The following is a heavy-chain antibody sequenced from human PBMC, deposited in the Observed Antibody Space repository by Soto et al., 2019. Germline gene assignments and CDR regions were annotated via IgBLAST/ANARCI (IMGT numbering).Heavy chain of an antibody. D-gene: IGHD3-10*01. CDR2: ISSSSSYI. J-gene: IGHJ6*02. CDR1: GFTFSSYS. Sequence: GGSLRLSCAASGFTFSSYSMNWVRQAPGKGLEWVSSISSSSSYIYYADSVKGRFTISRDNAKNSLYLQMNSLRAEDTAVYYCARDIGGSGSYYPLAFYYGMDVWGQGTTVTSP. CDR3: ARDIGGSGSYYPLAFYYGMDV. V-gene: IGHV3-21*01.